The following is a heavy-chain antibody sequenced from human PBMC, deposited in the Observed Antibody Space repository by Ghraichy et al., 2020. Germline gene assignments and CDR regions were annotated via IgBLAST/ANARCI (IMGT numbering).Heavy chain of an antibody. Sequence: SETLSLTCTVSGGSISSSSYYWGWIRQPPGKGLEWIGSIYYSGSTYYNPSLKSRVTISVDTSKNQFSLKLSSVTAADTAVYYCARVVGATSEFDYWGQGTLVTVSS. D-gene: IGHD1-26*01. V-gene: IGHV4-39*01. CDR3: ARVVGATSEFDY. CDR1: GGSISSSSYY. J-gene: IGHJ4*02. CDR2: IYYSGST.